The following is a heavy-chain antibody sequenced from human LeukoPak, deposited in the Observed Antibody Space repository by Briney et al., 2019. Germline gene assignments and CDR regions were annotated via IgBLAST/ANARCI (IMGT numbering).Heavy chain of an antibody. CDR3: AAHYLDSSGHNPIDAFDI. CDR1: GGTLSSYT. D-gene: IGHD3-22*01. V-gene: IGHV1-69*02. Sequence: GSSVKVSCKASGGTLSSYTISWVRQAPGQGLEWMGRIIPILGIANYAQKFQGRVTITAEKSTSTAYMELSSLRSADTAVYYCAAHYLDSSGHNPIDAFDIWGEGTMVTASP. CDR2: IIPILGIA. J-gene: IGHJ3*02.